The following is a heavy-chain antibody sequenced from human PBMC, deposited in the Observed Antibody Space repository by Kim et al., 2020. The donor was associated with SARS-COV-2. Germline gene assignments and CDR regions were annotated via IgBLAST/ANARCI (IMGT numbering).Heavy chain of an antibody. J-gene: IGHJ6*02. V-gene: IGHV1-8*01. CDR2: MNPNSGNT. D-gene: IGHD3-3*01. CDR1: GYTFTSYD. Sequence: ASVKVSCKASGYTFTSYDINWVRQATGQGLEWMGWMNPNSGNTGYAQKFQGRVTMTRNTSISTAYMELSSLRSEDTAVYYCARGPWIFGVVIYYGMDVWGQGTTVTVSS. CDR3: ARGPWIFGVVIYYGMDV.